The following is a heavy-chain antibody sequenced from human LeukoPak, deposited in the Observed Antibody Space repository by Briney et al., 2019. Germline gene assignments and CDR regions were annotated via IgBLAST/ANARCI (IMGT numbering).Heavy chain of an antibody. Sequence: GGSLRLSCAASGFTVSSNYMSWVRQAPGKGLEWVSVIYSGGNTYYADSVKGRFTISRDNSKNTLYLQMNSLKAEDTAVYYCARAVSSGYDPFDYWGQGTLVTVSS. J-gene: IGHJ4*02. CDR2: IYSGGNT. CDR1: GFTVSSNY. CDR3: ARAVSSGYDPFDY. D-gene: IGHD3-22*01. V-gene: IGHV3-53*01.